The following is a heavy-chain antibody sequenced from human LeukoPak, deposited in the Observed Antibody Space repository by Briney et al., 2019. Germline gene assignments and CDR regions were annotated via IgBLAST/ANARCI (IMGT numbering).Heavy chain of an antibody. D-gene: IGHD6-13*01. Sequence: GGSLRLSCAASGFTFSSYSMNWVRQAPGTGLEWVSSISSSSSYIYYADSVKGRFTISRDNAKNSLYLQMNSLRAEDTAVYYCARTQYPYSRRIAATDAFDIWGQGTMVTVSS. CDR3: ARTQYPYSRRIAATDAFDI. CDR2: ISSSSSYI. CDR1: GFTFSSYS. V-gene: IGHV3-21*01. J-gene: IGHJ3*02.